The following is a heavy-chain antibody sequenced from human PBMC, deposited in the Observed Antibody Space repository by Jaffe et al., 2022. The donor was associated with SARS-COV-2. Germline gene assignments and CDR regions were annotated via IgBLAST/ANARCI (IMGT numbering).Heavy chain of an antibody. V-gene: IGHV3-48*03. CDR3: ARDIVVVAAKDPYYYYGMDV. CDR1: GFTFSSYE. Sequence: EVQLVESGGGLVQPGGSLRLSCAASGFTFSSYEMNWVRQAPGKGLEWVSYISSSGSTIYYADSVKGRFTISRDNAKNSLYLQMNSLRAEDTAVYYCARDIVVVAAKDPYYYYGMDVWGQGTTVTVSS. D-gene: IGHD2-15*01. CDR2: ISSSGSTI. J-gene: IGHJ6*02.